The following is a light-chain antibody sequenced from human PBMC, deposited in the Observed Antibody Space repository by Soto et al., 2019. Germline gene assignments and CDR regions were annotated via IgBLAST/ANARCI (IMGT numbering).Light chain of an antibody. CDR2: AAS. V-gene: IGKV1-9*01. J-gene: IGKJ3*01. Sequence: DIQLTQSPSFLSASVGDRVTITCRASQGISSHLAWYQQRPGKAPKVLIYAASSLQSGVASSFSGSGSGTEFTFTISSLQPEYFATYYCQQHNIYPLTFGPGTKVDIK. CDR3: QQHNIYPLT. CDR1: QGISSH.